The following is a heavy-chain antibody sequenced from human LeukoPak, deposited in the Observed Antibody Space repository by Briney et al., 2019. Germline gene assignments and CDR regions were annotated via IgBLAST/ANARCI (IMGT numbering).Heavy chain of an antibody. CDR1: GYATNIDYS. Sequence: SETLFLTCFVSGYATNIDYSWGWIRPSPGKGLEWIGVISPKGITYYNPSLRGRVTISEDTSKNQFSLNLRSMTGTDTAVYYCARVPGVYFDISIGFGSGWFDPWGQGILVTVSS. D-gene: IGHD3-9*01. V-gene: IGHV4-38-2*02. J-gene: IGHJ5*02. CDR3: ARVPGVYFDISIGFGSGWFDP. CDR2: ISPKGIT.